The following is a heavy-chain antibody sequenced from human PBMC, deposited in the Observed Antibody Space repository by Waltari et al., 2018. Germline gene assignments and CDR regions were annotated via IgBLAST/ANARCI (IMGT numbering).Heavy chain of an antibody. J-gene: IGHJ4*02. CDR2: ISGSGGST. V-gene: IGHV3-23*01. Sequence: EVQLLESGGGLVQPGGSLRLSCAASGFTFSSNAMSWARKPPGKGLEWVSAISGSGGSTYYADSVKGRFTISRDNSKNTLYLQMNSLRAEDTAVYYCAKDGDTMISNPGDYWGQGTLVTVSS. CDR1: GFTFSSNA. CDR3: AKDGDTMISNPGDY. D-gene: IGHD3-22*01.